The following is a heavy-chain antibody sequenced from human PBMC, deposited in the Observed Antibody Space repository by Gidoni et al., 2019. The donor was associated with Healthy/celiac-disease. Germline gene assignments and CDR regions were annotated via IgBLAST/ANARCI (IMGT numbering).Heavy chain of an antibody. CDR1: GFTFSSYA. Sequence: EVQLLESGGGLVQPGGSLRLSWAASGFTFSSYAMSWVRQAPGKGLEWVSAISGSGGSTYYADSVKGRFTISRDNSKNTLYLQMNSLRAEDTAVYYCAKDEYYYDSYFDYWGQGTLVTVSS. CDR2: ISGSGGST. J-gene: IGHJ4*02. D-gene: IGHD3-22*01. CDR3: AKDEYYYDSYFDY. V-gene: IGHV3-23*01.